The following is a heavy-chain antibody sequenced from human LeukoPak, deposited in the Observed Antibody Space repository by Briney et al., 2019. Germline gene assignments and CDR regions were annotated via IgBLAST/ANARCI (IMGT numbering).Heavy chain of an antibody. J-gene: IGHJ4*02. V-gene: IGHV3-48*02. Sequence: GGSLRLSCATSGFSFTDYPMNWVRQAPGKRLEWISNIRTTAEGAKYAYYADSVKGRVTISRDDGKNTLYLHMNSLRDDDTVVYYCATGKRYAFDYWGQGILVTVSS. CDR2: IRTTAEGAKYA. CDR3: ATGKRYAFDY. D-gene: IGHD3-9*01. CDR1: GFSFTDYP.